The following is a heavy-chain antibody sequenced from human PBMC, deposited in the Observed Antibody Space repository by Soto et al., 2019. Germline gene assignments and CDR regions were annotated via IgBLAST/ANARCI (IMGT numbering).Heavy chain of an antibody. CDR2: ISYDGSNK. D-gene: IGHD2-2*01. CDR3: AKGQHCSTTSCYFYYYGMDV. Sequence: QVQLVESGGGVVQPGRSLRLSCAASGFTFSTYGMHWVRQAPGKGLEWVAVISYDGSNKYYADSVKGRLTISRDNSKNTLYPQMNSLRAEDTAVYYCAKGQHCSTTSCYFYYYGMDVWGQGTTVAVSS. V-gene: IGHV3-30*18. CDR1: GFTFSTYG. J-gene: IGHJ6*02.